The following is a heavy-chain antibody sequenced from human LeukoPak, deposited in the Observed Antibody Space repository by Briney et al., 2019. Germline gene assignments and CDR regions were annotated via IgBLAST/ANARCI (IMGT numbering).Heavy chain of an antibody. Sequence: ASVKVSCKASGYTFTGYYMHWVRQAPGQGLEWMGRINPNSGGTNYAQKFQGRVTMTRDTSISTAYMELSRLRSDDTAVYYCARVYYDSSAPGAFDIWGQGTMVTVSS. CDR1: GYTFTGYY. CDR2: INPNSGGT. CDR3: ARVYYDSSAPGAFDI. J-gene: IGHJ3*02. D-gene: IGHD3-22*01. V-gene: IGHV1-2*06.